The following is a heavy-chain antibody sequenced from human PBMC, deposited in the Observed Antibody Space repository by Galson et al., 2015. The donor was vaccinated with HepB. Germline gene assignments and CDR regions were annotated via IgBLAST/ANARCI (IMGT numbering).Heavy chain of an antibody. J-gene: IGHJ6*02. CDR3: AKIHGGVVPPRNGMDV. CDR1: GFTFSSYG. V-gene: IGHV3-30*18. CDR2: TSYDGSNK. D-gene: IGHD2-2*01. Sequence: SLRLSCAASGFTFSSYGMHWVRQAPGKGLEWVAVTSYDGSNKYYADSVKGRFTISRDNSKNTLYLQMNSLRAEDTAVYYCAKIHGGVVPPRNGMDVWGQGTTVTVSS.